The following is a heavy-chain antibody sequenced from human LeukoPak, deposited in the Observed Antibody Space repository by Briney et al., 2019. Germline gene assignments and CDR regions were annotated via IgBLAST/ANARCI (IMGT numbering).Heavy chain of an antibody. CDR3: AREKMDIVATIRRSSDFYYYYYMDV. Sequence: GGSLRLSCAASAFTVSSNYMSWVRQAPGKGLEWVSVIYSGGRTYYADSVKGRFTISRDNSKNTLYLQMNSLRAEDTAVYYCAREKMDIVATIRRSSDFYYYYYMDVWGKGTTVTVSS. CDR1: AFTVSSNY. J-gene: IGHJ6*03. V-gene: IGHV3-53*01. CDR2: IYSGGRT. D-gene: IGHD5-12*01.